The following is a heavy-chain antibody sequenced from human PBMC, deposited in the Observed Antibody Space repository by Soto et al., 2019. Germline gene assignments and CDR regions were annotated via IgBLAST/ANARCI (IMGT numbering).Heavy chain of an antibody. CDR2: INAGNGNT. CDR1: GYTFTSYA. J-gene: IGHJ3*02. V-gene: IGHV1-3*01. CDR3: ARDHESCSSTSCYLDAFDI. D-gene: IGHD2-2*01. Sequence: ASVKVSCKASGYTFTSYAMHWVRQAPGQRLEWMGWINAGNGNTKYSQKFQGRVTITRDTSASTAYMELSSLRSEDTAVYYCARDHESCSSTSCYLDAFDIWGQGTMVTVS.